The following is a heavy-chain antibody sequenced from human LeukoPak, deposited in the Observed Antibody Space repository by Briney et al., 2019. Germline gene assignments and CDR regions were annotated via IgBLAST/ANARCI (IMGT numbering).Heavy chain of an antibody. CDR3: ARSVGSSGYYHY. V-gene: IGHV3-53*01. CDR1: GFTVSSNY. Sequence: GGSLRLSCAASGFTVSSNYMSWVRQAPGKGLEWVSVIYSGGSTYYADSVKGRFTISRDNSKNTLYLQMNSLRAEDTAVYYGARSVGSSGYYHYWGQGTLVTVSS. CDR2: IYSGGST. J-gene: IGHJ4*02. D-gene: IGHD3-22*01.